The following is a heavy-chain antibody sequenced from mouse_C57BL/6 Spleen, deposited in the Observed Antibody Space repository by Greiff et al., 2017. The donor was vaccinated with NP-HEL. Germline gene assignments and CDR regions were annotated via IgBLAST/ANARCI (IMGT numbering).Heavy chain of an antibody. CDR3: ARVDDYDEAWFAY. V-gene: IGHV3-6*01. J-gene: IGHJ3*01. CDR1: GYSITSGYY. D-gene: IGHD2-4*01. CDR2: ISYEGSN. Sequence: ESGPGLVKPSQSLSLTCSVTGYSITSGYYWNWIRQFPGNKLEWMGYISYEGSNNYNPSLKNRISITRDTSKNQFFLKLNSVTTEDTATYYCARVDDYDEAWFAYWGQGTLVTVSA.